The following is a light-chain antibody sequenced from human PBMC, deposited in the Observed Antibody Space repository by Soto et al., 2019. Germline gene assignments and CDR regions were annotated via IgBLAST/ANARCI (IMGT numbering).Light chain of an antibody. CDR2: KTS. J-gene: IGKJ1*01. CDR3: QEYYTFART. V-gene: IGKV1-5*03. Sequence: DFQMTQSPSTLSASVGDRVTITCRASQSINSWLAWYQQKPGRATKLLIYKTSTLESGVPSRFSGSGSGTAFTRTISSLQPADFATCYYQEYYTFARTIGQGTKVESK. CDR1: QSINSW.